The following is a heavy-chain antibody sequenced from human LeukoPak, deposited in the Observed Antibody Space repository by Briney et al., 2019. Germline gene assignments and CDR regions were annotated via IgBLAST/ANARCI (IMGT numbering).Heavy chain of an antibody. CDR1: GFTFSSYA. V-gene: IGHV3-30-3*01. D-gene: IGHD2-2*01. Sequence: GTSLRLSCAASGFTFSSYAMHWVRQAPGKGLEWVAVISYDGGNKYYADSVKGRFTISRDNSMNTLYLQMNGLRAEDTAVYYCARGGAPYCSSTSCYEDRFDPWGQGTLVTVSS. J-gene: IGHJ5*02. CDR3: ARGGAPYCSSTSCYEDRFDP. CDR2: ISYDGGNK.